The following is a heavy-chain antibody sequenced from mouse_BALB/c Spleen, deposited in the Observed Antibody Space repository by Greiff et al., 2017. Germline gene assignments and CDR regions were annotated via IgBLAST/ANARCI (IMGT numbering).Heavy chain of an antibody. CDR2: IYPYNGGT. Sequence: EVQLQQSGPELVKPGASVKISCKASGYTFTDYNMHWVKQSHGKSLEWIGYIYPYNGGTGYNQKFKSKATLTVDNSSSTAYMELRSLTSEDSAVYFCKRWRDMITTTVYYAMDYWGQGTSVTVSS. D-gene: IGHD2-4*01. CDR3: KRWRDMITTTVYYAMDY. J-gene: IGHJ4*01. V-gene: IGHV1S29*02. CDR1: GYTFTDYN.